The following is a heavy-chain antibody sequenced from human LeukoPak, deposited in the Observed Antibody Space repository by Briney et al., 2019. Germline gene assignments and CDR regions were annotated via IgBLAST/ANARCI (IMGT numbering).Heavy chain of an antibody. CDR1: GFAFNTYT. V-gene: IGHV3-21*01. CDR3: AREDPTATNAY. Sequence: GGSLRLSCAASGFAFNTYTMIWVRQAPGKGLEWVSSISSVSNYIYYADSLKGRFTISRDNAKNSLYLQMNSLRAEDTAVYYCAREDPTATNAYWGQGTLVTVSS. CDR2: ISSVSNYI. D-gene: IGHD6-25*01. J-gene: IGHJ4*02.